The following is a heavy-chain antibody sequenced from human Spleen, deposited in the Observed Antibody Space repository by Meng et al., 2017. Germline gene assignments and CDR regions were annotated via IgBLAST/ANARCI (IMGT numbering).Heavy chain of an antibody. Sequence: SETLSLTCSVPGGSISPYYWSWIRQPPGKGLEWMGYIHYSGSTSYNPSLKSRVTISVDTSKNQISLKLSSVTAADTAVHYCARDHFDFFDSETQNWFDPWGQGTLVTVSS. CDR1: GGSISPYY. CDR2: IHYSGST. V-gene: IGHV4-59*01. D-gene: IGHD3-22*01. CDR3: ARDHFDFFDSETQNWFDP. J-gene: IGHJ5*02.